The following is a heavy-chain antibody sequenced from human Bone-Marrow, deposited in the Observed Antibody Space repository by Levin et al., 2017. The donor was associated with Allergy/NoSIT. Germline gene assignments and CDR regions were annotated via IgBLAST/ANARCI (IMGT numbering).Heavy chain of an antibody. D-gene: IGHD3-16*01. V-gene: IGHV3-30*18. J-gene: IGHJ4*02. CDR2: ISYDGSNK. CDR1: GFTFSSYG. Sequence: GESLKISCAASGFTFSSYGMHWVRQAPGKGLEWVAVISYDGSNKYYADSVKGRFTISRDNSKNTLYLQMNSLRAEDTAVYYCAKVGWVGDEYYFDYWGQGTLVTVSS. CDR3: AKVGWVGDEYYFDY.